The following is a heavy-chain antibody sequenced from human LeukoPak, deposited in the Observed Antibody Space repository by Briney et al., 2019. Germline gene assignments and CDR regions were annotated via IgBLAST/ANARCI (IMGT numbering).Heavy chain of an antibody. Sequence: SQTLSLTCAISGDSVSSNSAAWNWIRQSPSRGLEWLGRTYYRSKWYNDYAVSVKSRITINPDTSKNQFSLQLNSVTPKDTAVYYCAREDDSSGYYYSLGDYWGQGTLVTVSS. CDR1: GDSVSSNSAA. CDR3: AREDDSSGYYYSLGDY. J-gene: IGHJ4*02. V-gene: IGHV6-1*01. D-gene: IGHD3-22*01. CDR2: TYYRSKWYN.